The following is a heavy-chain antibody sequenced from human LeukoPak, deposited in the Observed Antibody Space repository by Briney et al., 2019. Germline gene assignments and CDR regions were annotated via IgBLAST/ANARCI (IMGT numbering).Heavy chain of an antibody. D-gene: IGHD6-19*01. CDR2: ISGSGGST. V-gene: IGHV3-23*01. Sequence: PGGTLRLSCAASGFTFSSYGMSWVRQAPGEGLEWVSAISGSGGSTYYADSVKGRFTISRDNSKNTLYLQMNSLRAEDTAVYYCAKAFIAVAGTNWGQGTLVTVSS. CDR1: GFTFSSYG. CDR3: AKAFIAVAGTN. J-gene: IGHJ4*02.